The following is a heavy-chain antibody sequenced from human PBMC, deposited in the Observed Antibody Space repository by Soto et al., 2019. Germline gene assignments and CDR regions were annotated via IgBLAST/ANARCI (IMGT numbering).Heavy chain of an antibody. CDR2: INAGNGNT. Sequence: QVQLVQSGAEVKKPGASVKVSCKASGYTFTSYAMHWVRQAPGQRLEWMGWINAGNGNTKYSQKFQGRVTITRDTSGSTAYMELSSLRSEDTAVYYCARELRFLEWPERTPGAFDIWGQGTMVTVSS. V-gene: IGHV1-3*01. J-gene: IGHJ3*02. D-gene: IGHD3-3*01. CDR3: ARELRFLEWPERTPGAFDI. CDR1: GYTFTSYA.